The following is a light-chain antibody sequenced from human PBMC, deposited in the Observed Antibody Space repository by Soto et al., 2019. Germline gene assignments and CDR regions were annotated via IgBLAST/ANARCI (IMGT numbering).Light chain of an antibody. CDR2: DAS. J-gene: IGKJ1*01. Sequence: DIQMTQSPSTLSASVGDRVTITCRASQSISSWLAWYQQKPGKAPKLLIYDASSLESGVPSRFSGSGSGTEFTLTICILQPDDFATYYRQQYNSPWTFGQGTKVEIK. V-gene: IGKV1-5*01. CDR3: QQYNSPWT. CDR1: QSISSW.